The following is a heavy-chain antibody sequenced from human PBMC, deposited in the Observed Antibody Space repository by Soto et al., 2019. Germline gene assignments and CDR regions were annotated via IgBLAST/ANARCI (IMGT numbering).Heavy chain of an antibody. CDR2: TYYNGNA. D-gene: IGHD3-10*01. CDR3: ARHFVAVVIKGWGY. J-gene: IGHJ4*02. CDR1: GGSIDRSNYY. V-gene: IGHV4-39*01. Sequence: PSETLSLTCNVSGGSIDRSNYYWDWLRQPPGKGLEWIGTTYYNGNAYHNPSLRSRVSTSVDTSKNQFSLKLISVTAADTAVYYCARHFVAVVIKGWGYWGQGKLVTVSS.